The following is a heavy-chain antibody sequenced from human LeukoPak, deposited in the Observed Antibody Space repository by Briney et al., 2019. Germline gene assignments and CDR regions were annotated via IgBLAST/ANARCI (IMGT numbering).Heavy chain of an antibody. J-gene: IGHJ4*02. D-gene: IGHD1-26*01. Sequence: PGGSLRLSCAASGFTFSSYGMHWVRQAPGRGLEWVAVIWYDGSNKYYADSVKGRFTISRDNSKNTLYLQMNSLRADDTAVYYCARDRGALTYSFDYWGQGTLVTVSS. CDR1: GFTFSSYG. V-gene: IGHV3-33*01. CDR3: ARDRGALTYSFDY. CDR2: IWYDGSNK.